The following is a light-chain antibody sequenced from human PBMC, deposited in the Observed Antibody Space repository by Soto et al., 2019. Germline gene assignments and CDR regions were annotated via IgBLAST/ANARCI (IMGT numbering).Light chain of an antibody. CDR1: QSVSSN. J-gene: IGKJ5*01. CDR2: GAS. CDR3: QQYNNWIT. Sequence: EIVMTQSPATLSVSPGERATLSCRASQSVSSNLAWYRQKSGQAPRLLIYGASTRATGIPARFSGSGSGTEFTLTISSLQSEDFAVYYCQQYNNWITFGQGTRLEIK. V-gene: IGKV3-15*01.